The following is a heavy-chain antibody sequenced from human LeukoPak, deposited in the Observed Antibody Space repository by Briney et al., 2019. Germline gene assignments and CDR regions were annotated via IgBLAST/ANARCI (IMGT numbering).Heavy chain of an antibody. D-gene: IGHD2-21*02. J-gene: IGHJ6*02. CDR2: LNPNSGDT. CDR3: AREITPYCGGDCPSGMDV. V-gene: IGHV1-2*02. CDR1: GYTFTGYY. Sequence: ASVKVSCKASGYTFTGYYLHWVRQAPGQGLEWMGWLNPNSGDTNYAQKFQDRVTMTRDTSISTACMELSRLKSDDTAVYYCAREITPYCGGDCPSGMDVWGQGTTVTASS.